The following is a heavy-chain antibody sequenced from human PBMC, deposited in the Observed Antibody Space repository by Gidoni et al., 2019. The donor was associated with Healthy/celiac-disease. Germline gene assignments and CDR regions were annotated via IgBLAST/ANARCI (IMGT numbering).Heavy chain of an antibody. D-gene: IGHD6-13*01. Sequence: QVQLVESGGGVVQPGRSLRLSCAASGFTFSSYGMHWVRQAPGKGLEWVAVIWYDGSNKYYADSVKGRFTISRDNSKNTLYLQMNSLRAEDTAVYYCARDTFFYSSSWYGWFDPWGQGTLVTVSS. V-gene: IGHV3-33*01. J-gene: IGHJ5*02. CDR3: ARDTFFYSSSWYGWFDP. CDR1: GFTFSSYG. CDR2: IWYDGSNK.